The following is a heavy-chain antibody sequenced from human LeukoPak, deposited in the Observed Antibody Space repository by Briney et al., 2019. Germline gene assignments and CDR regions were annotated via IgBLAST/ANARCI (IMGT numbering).Heavy chain of an antibody. Sequence: PSETLSLTCPVSGYSISSGYYWGWIRQPPGKGLEWIGSIYHSGSTYYNPSLKSRVTISVDTSKNQFSLKLSSVTAADTAVYYCARSQFRTTNSGAWGFQPWGQGTLVTVSS. D-gene: IGHD3-16*01. V-gene: IGHV4-38-2*01. CDR1: GYSISSGYY. J-gene: IGHJ1*01. CDR2: IYHSGST. CDR3: ARSQFRTTNSGAWGFQP.